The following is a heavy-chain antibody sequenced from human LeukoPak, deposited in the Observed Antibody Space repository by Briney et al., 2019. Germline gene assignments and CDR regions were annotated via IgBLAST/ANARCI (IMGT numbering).Heavy chain of an antibody. D-gene: IGHD1-14*01. CDR1: GFTFSSYW. CDR2: INPGGSSI. Sequence: GGSLRLSCAASGFTFSSYWMHWVRQVPGKGLVWVARINPGGSSITYADSVKGRFTISRDNAKDTLYLQMDSLRAEDAGVYYCARSNQADDYWGQGTLVTVSS. J-gene: IGHJ4*02. V-gene: IGHV3-74*01. CDR3: ARSNQADDY.